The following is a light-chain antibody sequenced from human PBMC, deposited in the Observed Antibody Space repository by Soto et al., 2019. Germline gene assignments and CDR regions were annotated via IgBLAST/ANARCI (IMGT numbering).Light chain of an antibody. CDR2: ANT. V-gene: IGLV1-40*01. J-gene: IGLJ2*01. CDR3: QSYDSSPSGLV. CDR1: STNIGAGYD. Sequence: QSVLTQPPSVSGAPGQRVTISCTGSSTNIGAGYDVHWYQQLPGTAPKLLIYANTNRPSGVPDRFSGSKSGTSASLAITGLEAEDEADYYCQSYDSSPSGLVFGGGTKLTVL.